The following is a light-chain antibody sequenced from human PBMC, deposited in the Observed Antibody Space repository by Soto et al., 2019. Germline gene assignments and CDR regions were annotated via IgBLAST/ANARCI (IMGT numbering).Light chain of an antibody. Sequence: QSALTQPASVSGSPGQSITISCTGTSSDVGGYNYVSWYQQHPGKAPKLMIYDVSNRPSGVSNRFSGSKSGNTPSLTISGLQAEDYADYYCSSYTISSTLVFGTGTQLTVL. CDR3: SSYTISSTLV. CDR2: DVS. J-gene: IGLJ7*01. CDR1: SSDVGGYNY. V-gene: IGLV2-14*01.